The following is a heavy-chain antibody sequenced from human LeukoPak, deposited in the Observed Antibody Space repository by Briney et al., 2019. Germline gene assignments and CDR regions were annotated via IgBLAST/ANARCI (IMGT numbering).Heavy chain of an antibody. J-gene: IGHJ4*02. Sequence: SETLSLTCTVSGGSISSSSYYWGWIRQPPGKGLEWIGSIYYSGSTNYNPSLKSRVTISVDTSKNQFSLKLSSVTAADTAVYYCAGGDGYKRRVDYWGQGTLVTVSS. D-gene: IGHD5-24*01. CDR2: IYYSGST. V-gene: IGHV4-39*07. CDR3: AGGDGYKRRVDY. CDR1: GGSISSSSYY.